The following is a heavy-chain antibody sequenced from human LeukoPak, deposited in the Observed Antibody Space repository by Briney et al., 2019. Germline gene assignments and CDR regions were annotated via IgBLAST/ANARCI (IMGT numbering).Heavy chain of an antibody. CDR1: GGTFSGYA. D-gene: IGHD2-21*02. CDR3: ARAEAYCGGDCTYNWFDP. J-gene: IGHJ5*02. CDR2: IIPIFGTA. V-gene: IGHV1-69*13. Sequence: PRASVKVSCKASGGTFSGYAISWVRQAPGQGLEWMGGIIPIFGTANYAQKFQGRVTITADESTSTAYMELSSLRSEDTAVYYCARAEAYCGGDCTYNWFDPWGQGTLVTVSS.